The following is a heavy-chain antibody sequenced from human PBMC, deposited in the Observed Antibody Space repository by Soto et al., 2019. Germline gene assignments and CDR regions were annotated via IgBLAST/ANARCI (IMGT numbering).Heavy chain of an antibody. V-gene: IGHV1-18*01. CDR1: GYTFTSYG. D-gene: IGHD2-15*01. Sequence: ASVKVSCKASGYTFTSYGISWVRQAPGQGLEWMGWISAYNGNTNYAQKLQGRVTMTTDTSTSTAYMELRSLRSDDTAVYYCARSGYCSGGSCYSVSWRRDEEIDYWGQGTLVTVSS. J-gene: IGHJ4*02. CDR2: ISAYNGNT. CDR3: ARSGYCSGGSCYSVSWRRDEEIDY.